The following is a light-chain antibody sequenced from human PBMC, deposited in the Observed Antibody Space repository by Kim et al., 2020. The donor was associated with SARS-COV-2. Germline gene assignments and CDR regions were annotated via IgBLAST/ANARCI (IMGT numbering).Light chain of an antibody. J-gene: IGLJ2*01. Sequence: VSPGQKASNTCSGDKLGDKYACWYQQKPGQSPVLVIYQDSKRPSGIPERFSGSNSGNTATLTISGTQAMDEADYYCQAWDSSTVVFGGGTQLTVL. CDR3: QAWDSSTVV. CDR1: KLGDKY. V-gene: IGLV3-1*01. CDR2: QDS.